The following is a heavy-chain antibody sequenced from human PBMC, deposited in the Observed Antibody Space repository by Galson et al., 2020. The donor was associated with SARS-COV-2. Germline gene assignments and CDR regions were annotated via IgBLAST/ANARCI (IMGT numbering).Heavy chain of an antibody. J-gene: IGHJ3*02. CDR3: AAPYCSGGSCFDAFDI. D-gene: IGHD2-15*01. CDR2: IVVGSGKP. CDR1: GFTFTSSA. V-gene: IGHV1-58*01. Sequence: SVRVSCKASGFTFTSSAVQWVRQARGQRLEWIGWIVVGSGKPNYAQKFQERVTITRDMSTSTAYMELSSLRSEDTAVYYCAAPYCSGGSCFDAFDIWGQGTMVTVSS.